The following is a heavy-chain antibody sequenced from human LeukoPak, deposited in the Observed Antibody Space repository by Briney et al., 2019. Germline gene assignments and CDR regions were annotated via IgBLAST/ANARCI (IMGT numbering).Heavy chain of an antibody. Sequence: GGSLRLSCAASELTFSSYWMNWVRQAPAKGLVWVSRINSDGSSTNYADSVKGRFTISRDNAKNTLYLQMNSLRAEDTALYYCARRGAVAGTGDYWGQGTLVAVSS. J-gene: IGHJ4*02. CDR2: INSDGSST. V-gene: IGHV3-74*01. CDR3: ARRGAVAGTGDY. CDR1: ELTFSSYW. D-gene: IGHD6-19*01.